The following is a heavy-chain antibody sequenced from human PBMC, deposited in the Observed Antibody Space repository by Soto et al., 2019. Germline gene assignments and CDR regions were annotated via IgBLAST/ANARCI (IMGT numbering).Heavy chain of an antibody. CDR3: ASCARAAGYRSSSYWYFDL. D-gene: IGHD6-6*01. V-gene: IGHV1-69*12. CDR2: IIPIFGTA. CDR1: GGTFSSYA. Sequence: QVQLVQSGAEVKKPGSSVKVSCKASGGTFSSYAISWVRQAPGQGLEWMGGIIPIFGTANYAQKFQGRVTITADESTSTAYMELSSLRSEDPAVYYCASCARAAGYRSSSYWYFDLWGRGTLVTVSS. J-gene: IGHJ2*01.